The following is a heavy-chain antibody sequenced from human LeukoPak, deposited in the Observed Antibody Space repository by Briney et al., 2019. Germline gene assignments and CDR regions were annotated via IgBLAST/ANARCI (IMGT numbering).Heavy chain of an antibody. CDR2: IYTSGST. CDR1: GGSISSYY. V-gene: IGHV4-4*07. J-gene: IGHJ6*03. CDR3: ARVRDAHYYYYMDV. Sequence: SETLSLTCAVSGGSISSYYWSWIRQPAGKGLEWIGRIYTSGSTNYNPSLKSRVTMSVDTSKKQFSLKLSSVTAADTAVYYCARVRDAHYYYYMDVWGKGTTVTVSS.